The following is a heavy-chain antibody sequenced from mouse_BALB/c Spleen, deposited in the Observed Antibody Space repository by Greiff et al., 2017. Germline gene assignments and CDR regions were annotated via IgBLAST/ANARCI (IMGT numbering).Heavy chain of an antibody. CDR3: ARDRRNYGNYDAMDY. Sequence: QVQLKESGPGLVAPSQSLSITCTVSGFSLTSYGVHWVRQPPGKGLEWLGVIWAGGSTNYNSALMSRLSISKDNSKSQVFLKMNSLQTDDTAMYYCARDRRNYGNYDAMDYWGQGTSVTVSS. V-gene: IGHV2-9*02. D-gene: IGHD2-1*01. CDR2: IWAGGST. J-gene: IGHJ4*01. CDR1: GFSLTSYG.